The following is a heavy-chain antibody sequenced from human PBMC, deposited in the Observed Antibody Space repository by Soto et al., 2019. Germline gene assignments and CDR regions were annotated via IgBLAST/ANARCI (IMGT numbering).Heavy chain of an antibody. J-gene: IGHJ4*02. Sequence: PSETLSLTCAVSGGSISSGGYSWSWIRQPPGKGLEWIGYIYHSGSTYYNPSLKSRVTISVDRSKNQFSLKLSSVTAADTAVYYCASFCGRTSCRNSDYWGQGTLVTVSS. V-gene: IGHV4-30-2*01. CDR1: GGSISSGGYS. D-gene: IGHD2-2*01. CDR2: IYHSGST. CDR3: ASFCGRTSCRNSDY.